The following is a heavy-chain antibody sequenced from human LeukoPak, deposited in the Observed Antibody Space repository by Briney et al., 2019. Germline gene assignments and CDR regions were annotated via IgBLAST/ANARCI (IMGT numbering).Heavy chain of an antibody. J-gene: IGHJ4*02. CDR1: GVTLSNYG. Sequence: GGSLRLSCAVSGVTLSNYGMSWVRQAPGKGREWVAGISDSGGSTNYADSVKGRFTISRDNPKNTLYLQMNSLRAEDTAVYFCAKRGVVIRVILVGFHKEAYYFDSWGQGALVTVSS. CDR2: ISDSGGST. D-gene: IGHD3-22*01. CDR3: AKRGVVIRVILVGFHKEAYYFDS. V-gene: IGHV3-23*01.